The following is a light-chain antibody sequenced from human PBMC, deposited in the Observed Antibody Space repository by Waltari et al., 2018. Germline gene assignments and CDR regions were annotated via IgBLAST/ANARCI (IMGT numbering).Light chain of an antibody. CDR2: AAS. V-gene: IGKV3D-15*01. Sequence: EIVMTQSPATLSVSPGERATLSCRASQSVNSELAWYQQKPGQATRLLIHAASSRATGIPARFSGSGSGTEFTLTISSLQAEDVAVYYCQQYYSTPPTFGQGTKLEIK. CDR3: QQYYSTPPT. CDR1: QSVNSE. J-gene: IGKJ2*01.